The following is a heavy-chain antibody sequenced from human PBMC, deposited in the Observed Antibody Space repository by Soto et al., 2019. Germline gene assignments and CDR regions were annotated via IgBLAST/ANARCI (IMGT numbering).Heavy chain of an antibody. V-gene: IGHV4-34*01. J-gene: IGHJ6*02. CDR3: ARGSRVKIPAASGRDYYYQGLDV. D-gene: IGHD6-25*01. Sequence: QVQLQQWGAGLLKPSETLSLTCAVYGGSFSGYYWSWIRQPPGKGLEWIGEINHRGSTNYNPSLKRRVTISVDTSKNQFSLKLNSVPAADTAVYYCARGSRVKIPAASGRDYYYQGLDVWGQGTAVTVSS. CDR2: INHRGST. CDR1: GGSFSGYY.